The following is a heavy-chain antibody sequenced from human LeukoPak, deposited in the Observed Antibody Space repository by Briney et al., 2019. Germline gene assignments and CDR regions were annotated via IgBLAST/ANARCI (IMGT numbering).Heavy chain of an antibody. Sequence: GASVKVSCKASGYTFTSYDINWVRQATGQGLEWMGWMNPNSGNTGYAQKFQGRVTMTRDTSISTAYMELSRLRSDDTAVYYCARDVLAAAGPFDYWGQGTLVTVSS. D-gene: IGHD6-13*01. CDR2: MNPNSGNT. CDR3: ARDVLAAAGPFDY. CDR1: GYTFTSYD. V-gene: IGHV1-8*01. J-gene: IGHJ4*02.